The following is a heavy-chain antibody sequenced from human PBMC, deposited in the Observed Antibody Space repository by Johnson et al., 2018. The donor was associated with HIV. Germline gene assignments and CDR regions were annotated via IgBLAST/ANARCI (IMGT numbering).Heavy chain of an antibody. CDR3: TRARGLTTVKAFDI. CDR2: IKSKTDGGTT. J-gene: IGHJ3*02. V-gene: IGHV3-49*04. CDR1: GFTFSSYG. Sequence: EQLVESGGGVVQPGRSLRLSCAASGFTFSSYGMHWVRQAPGKGLEWVGRIKSKTDGGTTEYAASVKGRFTISRDDSKSIAYLQMNSLKTEDTAVYYCTRARGLTTVKAFDIWGQGTMVTVSS. D-gene: IGHD4-17*01.